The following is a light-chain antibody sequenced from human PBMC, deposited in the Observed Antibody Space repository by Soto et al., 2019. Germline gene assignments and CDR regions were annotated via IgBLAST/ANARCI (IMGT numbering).Light chain of an antibody. V-gene: IGKV3-20*01. CDR3: QQSGSSFYT. J-gene: IGKJ2*01. Sequence: EIVLTQSPGTLSLSPGERATLSCRASQSVSSAYLAWYQQIPGQAPRLLIYGASSRATGIPDRFSGSGSGKDFILPISGLEPEDFAVYYCQQSGSSFYTFGQGTKLEIK. CDR2: GAS. CDR1: QSVSSAY.